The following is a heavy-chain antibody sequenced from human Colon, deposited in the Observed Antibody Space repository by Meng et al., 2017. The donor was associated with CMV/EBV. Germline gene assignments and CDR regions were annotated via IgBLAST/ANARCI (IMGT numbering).Heavy chain of an antibody. CDR2: INEDGSEK. J-gene: IGHJ5*02. CDR1: GFTFSSHW. D-gene: IGHD2-2*01. Sequence: GSLRLSCTTSGFTFSSHWMSWVRQAPGKGLEWVGNINEDGSEKNYVVPVKGRFTISRDNAKNSLYLQMDYLRVEDTAVYYCARRSCASVSCYSGWFDPWGQGTLVTVSS. CDR3: ARRSCASVSCYSGWFDP. V-gene: IGHV3-7*01.